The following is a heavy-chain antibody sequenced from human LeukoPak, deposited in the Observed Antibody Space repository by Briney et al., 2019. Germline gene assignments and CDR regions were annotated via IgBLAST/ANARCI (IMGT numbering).Heavy chain of an antibody. CDR3: ARGSPGYSYGSTSYDY. CDR2: INHSGST. Sequence: SETLSLTCAVYGGSFSGYYWSWIHQPPGKGLEWIGEINHSGSTNYNPSLKSRVTISVDTSKNQFSLELSSVTAADTAVYYCARGSPGYSYGSTSYDYWGQGTLVTVSS. V-gene: IGHV4-34*01. D-gene: IGHD5-18*01. CDR1: GGSFSGYY. J-gene: IGHJ4*02.